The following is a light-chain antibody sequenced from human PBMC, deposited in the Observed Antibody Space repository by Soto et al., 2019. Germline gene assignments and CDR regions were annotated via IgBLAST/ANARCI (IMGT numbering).Light chain of an antibody. V-gene: IGKV1-5*01. J-gene: IGKJ1*01. CDR1: QSISSW. CDR3: QQYNSYWT. Sequence: DIQMTPSPSTLSASVGDRVTITCRASQSISSWLAWYQQKPGKAPKLLIYDASSLESGVPSRFSGGGSGTEFTLTISSLQPDDFATYYCQQYNSYWTFGQGTKVDI. CDR2: DAS.